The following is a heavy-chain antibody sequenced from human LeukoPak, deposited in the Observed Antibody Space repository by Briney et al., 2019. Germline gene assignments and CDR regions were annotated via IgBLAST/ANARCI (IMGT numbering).Heavy chain of an antibody. J-gene: IGHJ4*02. Sequence: SETLSLTCSVSGGSIRSGSFSWGWIRQPPGKGLEWIGNLYNSGSTYYNASLKSRVTISVDTSENHFSLRLTSVTAADTAVYYRARNPMDSSGWYTYFDYWGQGTLVTVSS. CDR1: GGSIRSGSFS. CDR2: LYNSGST. V-gene: IGHV4-39*02. D-gene: IGHD6-19*01. CDR3: ARNPMDSSGWYTYFDY.